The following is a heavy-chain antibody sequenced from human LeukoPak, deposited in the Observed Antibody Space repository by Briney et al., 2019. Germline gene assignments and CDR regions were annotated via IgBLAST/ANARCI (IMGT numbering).Heavy chain of an antibody. J-gene: IGHJ4*02. CDR1: GGTFSSYG. CDR3: AREWGHDTSGYYYGY. V-gene: IGHV1-69*01. Sequence: ASVKVSCKASGGTFSSYGISWVRQAPGQGLEWMGGIIPIFGTANCAQKFQGRVTITADESTSTAYMELSSLRSEDTAVYYCAREWGHDTSGYYYGYWGQGTLVTVSS. CDR2: IIPIFGTA. D-gene: IGHD3-22*01.